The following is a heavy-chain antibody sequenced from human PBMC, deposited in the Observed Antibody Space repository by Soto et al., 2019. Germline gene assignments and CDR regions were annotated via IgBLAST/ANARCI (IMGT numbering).Heavy chain of an antibody. CDR1: GFTFSSYG. J-gene: IGHJ4*02. D-gene: IGHD6-13*01. CDR3: AKQAAAIDY. Sequence: PGGSLRLSCAASGFTFSSYGMRWVRQAPGKGLEWVAVISYDGRNKYYADSVKGRFTISRDNSKNTLYLQMNSLRAEDTAVYYCAKQAAAIDYWGQGTLVSVSS. CDR2: ISYDGRNK. V-gene: IGHV3-30*18.